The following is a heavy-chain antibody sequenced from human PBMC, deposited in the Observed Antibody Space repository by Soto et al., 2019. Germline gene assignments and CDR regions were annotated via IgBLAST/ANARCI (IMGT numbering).Heavy chain of an antibody. CDR3: ARSLELLRWFDP. V-gene: IGHV1-2*04. Sequence: APVKVSCKASGYTFTGYYMHWVRQAPGQGLEWMGWINPNSGGTNYAQKFQGWVTMTRDTSISTAYMELSRLRSDDTAVYYCARSLELLRWFDPWGQGTLVTVSS. J-gene: IGHJ5*02. CDR2: INPNSGGT. D-gene: IGHD1-7*01. CDR1: GYTFTGYY.